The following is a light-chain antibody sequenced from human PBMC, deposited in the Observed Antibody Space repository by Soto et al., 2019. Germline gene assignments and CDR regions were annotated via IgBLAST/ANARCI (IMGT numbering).Light chain of an antibody. J-gene: IGLJ2*01. Sequence: QSALTQPPSASGSPGQSVTISCTGTSSDVGGYDFVSWYQQHPGKAPKILIYEVSKRASGVPDRFSGSKSGNTAFLTVSGLQPDDEADYYCNSYGGNTNVVFGGGTKLTVL. CDR2: EVS. V-gene: IGLV2-8*01. CDR3: NSYGGNTNVV. CDR1: SSDVGGYDF.